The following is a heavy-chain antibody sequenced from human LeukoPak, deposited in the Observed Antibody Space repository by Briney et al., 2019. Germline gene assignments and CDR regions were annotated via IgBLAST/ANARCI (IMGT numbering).Heavy chain of an antibody. J-gene: IGHJ4*02. CDR3: AKMGPSSGWLLGY. Sequence: PGGSLRLSCAASGFTFDDYAMHWVRQAPGKGQEWVSGISWNSGSISYADSVKGRFTISRDNAKNSLYLQMNSLRAEDTAVYYCAKMGPSSGWLLGYWGQGTLVTVSS. CDR2: ISWNSGSI. CDR1: GFTFDDYA. D-gene: IGHD6-19*01. V-gene: IGHV3-9*01.